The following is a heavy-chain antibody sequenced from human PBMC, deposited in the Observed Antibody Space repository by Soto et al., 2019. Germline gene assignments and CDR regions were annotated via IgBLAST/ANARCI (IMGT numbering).Heavy chain of an antibody. Sequence: SETLSLTCTVSGGSISSYYWSWIRQPPGKGLEWIGYIYYSGSTNYNPSLKSRVTISVDTSKNQFSLKLSSVTAADTAVYYCARVAVFGYYDFWSGSYGMDVWGQGTTVTVSS. CDR1: GGSISSYY. J-gene: IGHJ6*02. V-gene: IGHV4-59*01. CDR3: ARVAVFGYYDFWSGSYGMDV. D-gene: IGHD3-3*01. CDR2: IYYSGST.